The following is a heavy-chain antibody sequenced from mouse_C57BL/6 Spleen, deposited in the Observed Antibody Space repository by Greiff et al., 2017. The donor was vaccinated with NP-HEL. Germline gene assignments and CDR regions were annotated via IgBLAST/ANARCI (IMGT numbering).Heavy chain of an antibody. J-gene: IGHJ1*03. CDR3: ARNRGITTVVASYWYFDV. CDR1: GFSLTSYG. V-gene: IGHV2-2*01. D-gene: IGHD1-1*01. Sequence: VLLVESGPGLVQPSQSLSITCTVSGFSLTSYGVHWVRQSPGKGLEWLGVIWRGGSTDYNAAFISRLSISKANSKSQVFFKMNSLQGDDTAIDYCARNRGITTVVASYWYFDVWGTGTTVTVSS. CDR2: IWRGGST.